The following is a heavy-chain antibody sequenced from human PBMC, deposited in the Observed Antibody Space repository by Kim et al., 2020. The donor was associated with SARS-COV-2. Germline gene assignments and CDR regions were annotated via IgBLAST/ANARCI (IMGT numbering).Heavy chain of an antibody. CDR2: VNRDGSTT. V-gene: IGHV3-74*01. D-gene: IGHD3-16*01. Sequence: GGSLRLSCAASGFTFSSYWMHWVRQAPGKGLVWVSRVNRDGSTTNYADSVKGRFTITRDNAKNTLYLQMNRLRAEDTAVYYCASDTAVVGEYCVDYWGQGTLVTVSS. J-gene: IGHJ4*02. CDR3: ASDTAVVGEYCVDY. CDR1: GFTFSSYW.